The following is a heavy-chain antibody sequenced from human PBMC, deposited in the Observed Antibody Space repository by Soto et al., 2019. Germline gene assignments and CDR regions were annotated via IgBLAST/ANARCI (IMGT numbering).Heavy chain of an antibody. CDR3: TRQQFYYFGLDV. J-gene: IGHJ6*02. V-gene: IGHV3-73*02. Sequence: QLVESGGALVQPGESLKLSCAASGFSFSGSAIQWVRQAPGKGLEWVGRIRTDANTYATAYAASVTGRFTISRDDSRNTAYLQMNSLKTEDTAVYFCTRQQFYYFGLDVWGQGTTVIVSS. CDR1: GFSFSGSA. D-gene: IGHD6-19*01. CDR2: IRTDANTYAT.